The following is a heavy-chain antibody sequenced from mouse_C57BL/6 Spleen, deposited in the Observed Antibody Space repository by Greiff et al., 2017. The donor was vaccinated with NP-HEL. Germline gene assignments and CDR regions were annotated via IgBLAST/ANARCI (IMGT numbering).Heavy chain of an antibody. CDR3: ARTGAHYDVAWFAY. CDR2: INPNNGGT. V-gene: IGHV1-22*01. CDR1: GYTFTDYN. D-gene: IGHD1-2*01. J-gene: IGHJ3*01. Sequence: EVKLQQSGPELVKPGASVKMSCKASGYTFTDYNMHWVKQSHGKSLEWIGYINPNNGGTSYNQKFKGKATLTVNKSSSTAYMELRSLTSEDSAVYYCARTGAHYDVAWFAYWGQGTLVTVSA.